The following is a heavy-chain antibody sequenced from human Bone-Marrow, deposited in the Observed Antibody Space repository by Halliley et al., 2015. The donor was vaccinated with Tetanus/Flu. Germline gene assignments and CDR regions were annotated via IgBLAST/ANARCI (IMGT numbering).Heavy chain of an antibody. CDR2: IYSGGNT. CDR3: ASSSSGSYDY. V-gene: IGHV3-53*01. J-gene: IGHJ4*02. CDR1: EFTVSSNY. D-gene: IGHD1-26*01. Sequence: SLRLSCAASEFTVSSNYMSWVRQAPGRGLEWVSLIYSGGNTHYADSVKGRFTISRDNSKNTVYLQMNSLRTEDTAVYYCASSSSGSYDYWGQGTLVTVSS.